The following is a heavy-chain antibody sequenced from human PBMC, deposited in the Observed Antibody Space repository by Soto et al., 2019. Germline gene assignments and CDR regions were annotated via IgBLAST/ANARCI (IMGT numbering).Heavy chain of an antibody. Sequence: EVQLVESGGGLVKPGGSLRLSCAASGFTFSNAWMSWVRQAPGKGLEWVGRIKSKTDGGTTDYAAPVKGRFTISRDDSKNTLYLRRNSLKTEDTAVYYCPPDPPESCSSTSCWAYFDYWGQGTLVTVSS. CDR1: GFTFSNAW. D-gene: IGHD2-2*01. CDR3: PPDPPESCSSTSCWAYFDY. V-gene: IGHV3-15*01. CDR2: IKSKTDGGTT. J-gene: IGHJ4*02.